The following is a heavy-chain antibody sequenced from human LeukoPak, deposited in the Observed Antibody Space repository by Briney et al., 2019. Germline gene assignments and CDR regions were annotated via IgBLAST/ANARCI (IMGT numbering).Heavy chain of an antibody. CDR1: GFMFSNFA. V-gene: IGHV3-23*01. J-gene: IGHJ4*02. CDR2: IYYSGGNT. D-gene: IGHD2-2*01. Sequence: QTGGSLRLSCAASGFMFSNFAMSWVRQAPGKGLEWVSTIYYSGGNTYSADSVKGRFTISRGNAKNTLYLQMNSLRAEDTAVYYCAKDQGQAVVPRRFDYWGQGTLVTVSS. CDR3: AKDQGQAVVPRRFDY.